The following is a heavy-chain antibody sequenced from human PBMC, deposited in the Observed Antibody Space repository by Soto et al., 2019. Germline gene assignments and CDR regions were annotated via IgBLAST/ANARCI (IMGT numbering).Heavy chain of an antibody. V-gene: IGHV1-8*01. J-gene: IGHJ4*01. D-gene: IGHD3-3*01. Sequence: ASVKVSCKASGYTFTSYDINWVRQATGQGLEWMGWMNPNSGNTGYAQKFQGRVTMTRNTSISTAYMELSSLRSEDTAVYYCARRAGETYYDFWSGYSYYFDYXG. CDR3: ARRAGETYYDFWSGYSYYFDY. CDR1: GYTFTSYD. CDR2: MNPNSGNT.